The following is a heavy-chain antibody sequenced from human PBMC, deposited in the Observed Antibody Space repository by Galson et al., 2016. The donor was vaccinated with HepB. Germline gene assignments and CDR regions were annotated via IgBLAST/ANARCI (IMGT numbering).Heavy chain of an antibody. CDR2: IYYGGST. CDR1: GGSISSYY. V-gene: IGHV4-59*01. J-gene: IGHJ3*02. D-gene: IGHD1-14*01. Sequence: EPLSLTCTVSGGSISSYYWSWIRQPPGKGLEWIGYIYYGGSTNYNPSLKSRVTISVDTSKNQFSLRLNSVTAAYTALYYCARLDGNRYDVFDIWGQGTMVTVSS. CDR3: ARLDGNRYDVFDI.